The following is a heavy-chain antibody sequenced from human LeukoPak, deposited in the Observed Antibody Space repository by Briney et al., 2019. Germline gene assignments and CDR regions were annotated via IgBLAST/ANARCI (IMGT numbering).Heavy chain of an antibody. CDR2: ISNDGGDT. Sequence: PGGSLRLSCAASGFTFNTYWMSWVRQAPGKGLEPVSAISNDGGDTYYVNSAKGRFIISRDSSKTTLYLQMGSLRPDDTAVYYCARRLPYDPRAAFDMWGQGTMVTVSS. V-gene: IGHV3-64*01. D-gene: IGHD3-22*01. CDR1: GFTFNTYW. J-gene: IGHJ3*02. CDR3: ARRLPYDPRAAFDM.